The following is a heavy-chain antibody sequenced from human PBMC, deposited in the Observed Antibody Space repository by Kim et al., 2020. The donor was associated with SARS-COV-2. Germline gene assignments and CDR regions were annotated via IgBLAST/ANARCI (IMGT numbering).Heavy chain of an antibody. J-gene: IGHJ1*01. Sequence: GGSLRLSCAASGFTFSSYGMHWVRQAPGKGLEWVAVISYDGSNKYYADSVKGRFTISRDNSKNTLYLQMNSLRAEDTAVYYCAKDCYSGYYVVEYFQHWGQGTLVTVSS. CDR3: AKDCYSGYYVVEYFQH. D-gene: IGHD3-3*01. CDR1: GFTFSSYG. CDR2: ISYDGSNK. V-gene: IGHV3-30*18.